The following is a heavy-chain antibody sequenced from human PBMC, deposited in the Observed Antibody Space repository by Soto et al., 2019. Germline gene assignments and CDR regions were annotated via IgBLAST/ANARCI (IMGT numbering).Heavy chain of an antibody. V-gene: IGHV3-30*18. CDR2: ISYDGSNK. J-gene: IGHJ5*02. Sequence: QVQLVESGGGVVQPGRSLRLSCAASGFTFSSYGMHWVRQAPGKGLEWVAVISYDGSNKYYADSVKGRFTISRDNSKNTLYLQMNSLRAEDTAVYYCAKHPTRVVVPAAIGWFDPGGQGTLVTVSS. D-gene: IGHD2-2*01. CDR3: AKHPTRVVVPAAIGWFDP. CDR1: GFTFSSYG.